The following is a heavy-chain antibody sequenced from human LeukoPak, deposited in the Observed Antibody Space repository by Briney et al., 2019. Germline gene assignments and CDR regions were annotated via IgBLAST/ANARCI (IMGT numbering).Heavy chain of an antibody. D-gene: IGHD2-8*01. CDR2: IIPISGAT. CDR1: GGTFSNYA. CDR3: ATEMTITNGVPKNAYFDY. Sequence: VASVNVSCKASGGTFSNYAISWVRQAPGQGLEWMGGIIPISGATNYAQKFQGSVSITADESTSTAYMELSSLRSEDTAVYYCATEMTITNGVPKNAYFDYWGQGTLVTVSS. J-gene: IGHJ4*02. V-gene: IGHV1-69*13.